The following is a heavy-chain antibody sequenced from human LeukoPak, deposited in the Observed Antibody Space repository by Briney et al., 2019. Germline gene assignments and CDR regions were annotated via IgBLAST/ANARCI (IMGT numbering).Heavy chain of an antibody. D-gene: IGHD3-22*01. Sequence: GGSLRLSCAASGFTFDDYAMHWVRQAPGKGLEWVSGISWNSGSIGYADSVKGRFTISRDNAKNSLYLQMNSLRAEDTALYYCAKVKSSGYFFYYFDYWGQGTPVAVSS. CDR2: ISWNSGSI. CDR3: AKVKSSGYFFYYFDY. CDR1: GFTFDDYA. V-gene: IGHV3-9*01. J-gene: IGHJ4*02.